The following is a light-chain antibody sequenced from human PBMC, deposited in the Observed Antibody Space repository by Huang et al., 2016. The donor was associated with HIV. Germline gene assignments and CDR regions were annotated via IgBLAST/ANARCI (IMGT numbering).Light chain of an antibody. V-gene: IGKV3D-20*01. CDR2: DAS. J-gene: IGKJ5*01. CDR3: QQYGSSPIT. CDR1: QSVSSSY. Sequence: EIVLTQSPATLSFSPGERATLSCGASQSVSSSYLAWYQQKPGLAPSLLIYDASRRATGIPDRVSGSGAGTDFTLTISRLEPEDFAVYYCQQYGSSPITFGQGTRLEIK.